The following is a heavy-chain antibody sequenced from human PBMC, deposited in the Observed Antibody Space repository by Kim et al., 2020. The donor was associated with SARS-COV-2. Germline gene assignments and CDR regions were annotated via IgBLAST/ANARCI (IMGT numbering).Heavy chain of an antibody. CDR1: GGSISSYY. V-gene: IGHV4-59*13. J-gene: IGHJ4*01. D-gene: IGHD3-10*01. Sequence: ETLSLTCTVSGGSISSYYWSWIRQPPGKGLEWIGYIYYTGSTNYNPSLKSRVTITVDTSKNQFSLKQSSVTAADTAVYYCARVRWKGSGSYASDYFDYW. CDR3: ARVRWKGSGSYASDYFDY. CDR2: IYYTGST.